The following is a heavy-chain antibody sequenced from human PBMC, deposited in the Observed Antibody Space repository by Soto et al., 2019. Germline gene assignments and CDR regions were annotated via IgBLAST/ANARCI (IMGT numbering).Heavy chain of an antibody. D-gene: IGHD5-18*01. V-gene: IGHV3-73*01. J-gene: IGHJ4*02. Sequence: GGSLRLSCAASGFTFSGSAMHWVRQASGKGLEWVGRIRSKANSYATAYAASVKGRFTISRDDSKNTAYLQMNSLKTEDTAVYYCTRSRIQLWLFDYWGQGTLVTVSS. CDR3: TRSRIQLWLFDY. CDR2: IRSKANSYAT. CDR1: GFTFSGSA.